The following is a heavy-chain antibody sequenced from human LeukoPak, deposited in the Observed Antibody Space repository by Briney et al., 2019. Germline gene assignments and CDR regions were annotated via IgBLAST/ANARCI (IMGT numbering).Heavy chain of an antibody. CDR1: GGSFSGYY. Sequence: SETLSLTCAVYGGSFSGYYWSWIRQPPGKGLEWIGEINHSGSTNYNPSLKSRVTISVDTSKNQFSLKLSSVTAADTAVYYCARGRALAYTAMVLTAFDYWGQGTLVTVSS. CDR2: INHSGST. J-gene: IGHJ4*02. V-gene: IGHV4-34*01. D-gene: IGHD5-18*01. CDR3: ARGRALAYTAMVLTAFDY.